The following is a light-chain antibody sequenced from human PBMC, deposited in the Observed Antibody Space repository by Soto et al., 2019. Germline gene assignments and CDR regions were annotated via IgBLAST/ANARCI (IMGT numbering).Light chain of an antibody. CDR1: ASNIGNNS. J-gene: IGLJ1*01. V-gene: IGLV1-51*01. Sequence: QSVLTQPPSVSAAPGQRVTISCSGSASNIGNNSVSWYQQLPGAAPKLLIYDDNNRPSGIPVRFSGSKSGTSATLGITGLQTGDEADYYCGTWDTSLPACVFGPGTKLTVL. CDR3: GTWDTSLPACV. CDR2: DDN.